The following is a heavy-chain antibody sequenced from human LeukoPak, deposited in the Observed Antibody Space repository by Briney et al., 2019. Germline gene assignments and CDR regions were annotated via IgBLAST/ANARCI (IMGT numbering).Heavy chain of an antibody. Sequence: GGSLRLSCAASEFAFSTYNMNWVRQAPGKGLEWVSYISTGSSTTYYADSVKGRFTISRDNARNSLYLQMNSLRAEDTAMYYCARDATPTQLWFRGSFDYWGLGALVTVAS. V-gene: IGHV3-48*01. J-gene: IGHJ4*02. CDR1: EFAFSTYN. CDR3: ARDATPTQLWFRGSFDY. D-gene: IGHD5-18*01. CDR2: ISTGSSTT.